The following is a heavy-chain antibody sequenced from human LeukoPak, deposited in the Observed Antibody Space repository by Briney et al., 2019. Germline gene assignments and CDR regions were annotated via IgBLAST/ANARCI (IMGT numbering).Heavy chain of an antibody. Sequence: GGSLRLSCAASGFTFSDYYMSWIRQAPGKGLEWVSYISSSGSTIYYADSVKGRFTISRDNVKNSLYLQMNSLRAEDTAVYYCARNGDYYYVSSGYPNWFDPWGQGTLVTVSS. CDR2: ISSSGSTI. CDR1: GFTFSDYY. CDR3: ARNGDYYYVSSGYPNWFDP. J-gene: IGHJ5*02. D-gene: IGHD3-22*01. V-gene: IGHV3-11*01.